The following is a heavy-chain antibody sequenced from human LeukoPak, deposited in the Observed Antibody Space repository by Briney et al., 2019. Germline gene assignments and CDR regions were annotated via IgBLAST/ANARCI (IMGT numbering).Heavy chain of an antibody. J-gene: IGHJ4*02. D-gene: IGHD3-10*01. CDR1: GFTFSDYG. V-gene: IGHV3-33*01. Sequence: PGGSLRLSCAASGFTFSDYGMHWVRQVPGKGLEWVAVIYNDGNNRYYADSVKGRFTVSRDNSKSMLYLELNSLRAEDTAAYYCARDSSRSVLLWFGELLWGQGTLVTVSS. CDR3: ARDSSRSVLLWFGELL. CDR2: IYNDGNNR.